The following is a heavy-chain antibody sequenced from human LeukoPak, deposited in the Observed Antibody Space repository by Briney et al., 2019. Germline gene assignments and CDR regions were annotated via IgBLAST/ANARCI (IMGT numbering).Heavy chain of an antibody. CDR1: GFTFSSYW. J-gene: IGHJ3*02. CDR3: ARDAFSRISIFGVVSDAFDI. CDR2: IKQDGSEK. D-gene: IGHD3-3*01. Sequence: GGSLRLPCAASGFTFSSYWMTWVRQAPGKGLEWVANIKQDGSEKYYVDSMKGRFTISRDNAKNSLYLQMNSLRAEDTAVYYCARDAFSRISIFGVVSDAFDIWGQGTMVTVSS. V-gene: IGHV3-7*01.